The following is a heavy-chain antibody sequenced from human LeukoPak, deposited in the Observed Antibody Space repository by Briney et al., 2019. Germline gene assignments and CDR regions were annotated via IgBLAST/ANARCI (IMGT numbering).Heavy chain of an antibody. CDR3: ARNSSDPYSSSAKRYSWFDP. CDR2: SYYSGST. Sequence: PSETLSLTCSVSGGSISSSNYYWGWIRQPPGKGLEWIGSSYYSGSTHYNPSLKSRVTISVDTSKNQFSLKLSSVTAADTAVYHCARNSSDPYSSSAKRYSWFDPWGQGTLVTVSS. J-gene: IGHJ5*02. D-gene: IGHD6-13*01. V-gene: IGHV4-39*01. CDR1: GGSISSSNYY.